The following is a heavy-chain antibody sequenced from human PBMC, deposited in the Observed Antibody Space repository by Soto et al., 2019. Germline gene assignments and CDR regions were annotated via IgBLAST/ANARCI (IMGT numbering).Heavy chain of an antibody. CDR1: GFTFSDYY. V-gene: IGHV3-11*01. CDR2: ISSGDSTI. CDR3: AKDLTAEYCSSTSCYEGYYYYYGMDV. J-gene: IGHJ6*02. Sequence: GGSLRLSCAASGFTFSDYYMTWIRQAPGKGLEWVSYISSGDSTIYYADSVKGRFTISRDNAKNTLYLQMNSLRAEDTAVYYCAKDLTAEYCSSTSCYEGYYYYYGMDVWGQGTTVTVSS. D-gene: IGHD2-2*01.